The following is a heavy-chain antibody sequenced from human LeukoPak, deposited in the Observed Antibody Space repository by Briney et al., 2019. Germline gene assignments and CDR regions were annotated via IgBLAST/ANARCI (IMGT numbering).Heavy chain of an antibody. CDR1: GGSFSGYY. CDR2: INHSGST. Sequence: PSETLSLTCAVYGGSFSGYYWSWIRQPPGKGLEWIGEINHSGSTNYNPSLKSRVTISVDTSKNQFSLKLSSVTAADMAVYYCAVSSDNTGPDAFDIWGQGTMVTVSS. J-gene: IGHJ3*02. D-gene: IGHD3-22*01. CDR3: AVSSDNTGPDAFDI. V-gene: IGHV4-34*01.